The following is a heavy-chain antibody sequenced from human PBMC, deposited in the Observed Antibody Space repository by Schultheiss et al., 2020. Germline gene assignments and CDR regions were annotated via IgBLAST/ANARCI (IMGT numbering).Heavy chain of an antibody. V-gene: IGHV4-34*01. CDR1: GGSFSGYY. CDR3: AKGTSLFDF. Sequence: SETLSLTCAVYGGSFSGYYWSWIRQPPGKGLEWIGEINHSGSTNYNPSLKSRVTISVDKSKNQFSLQLNSVAPEDTAVYYCAKGTSLFDFWGQGTPVTVS. CDR2: INHSGST. J-gene: IGHJ4*02. D-gene: IGHD1-14*01.